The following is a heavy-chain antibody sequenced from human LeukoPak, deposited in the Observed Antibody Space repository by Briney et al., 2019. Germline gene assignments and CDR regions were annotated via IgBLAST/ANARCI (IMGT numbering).Heavy chain of an antibody. D-gene: IGHD4-11*01. CDR1: GYSFTSYW. CDR2: IYPGDSDT. V-gene: IGHV5-51*01. CDR3: ARLHSNYGWFDP. J-gene: IGHJ5*02. Sequence: GESLKISCRGSGYSFTSYWIGWVRQMPGKGLECMGIIYPGDSDTRYNPSFQGQVTISADKSISAAYLQWTSLKASDTAMYFCARLHSNYGWFDPWGQGTLVTVSS.